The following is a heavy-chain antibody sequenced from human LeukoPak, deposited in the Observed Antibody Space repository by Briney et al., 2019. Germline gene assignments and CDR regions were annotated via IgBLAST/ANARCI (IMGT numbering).Heavy chain of an antibody. CDR1: GFTLADLS. D-gene: IGHD2-2*01. V-gene: IGHV1-24*01. CDR2: FDRINGDT. CDR3: ATGVYCATTTCPGYQHYYYFMDV. J-gene: IGHJ6*03. Sequence: GASVKVSCKVSGFTLADLSMHWVRQAPGKGREWVGGFDRINGDTIYAQRFRGRVTLTENTSTGTAYMDLSSLSADDTAVYYCATGVYCATTTCPGYQHYYYFMDVWGKGTTVTVSS.